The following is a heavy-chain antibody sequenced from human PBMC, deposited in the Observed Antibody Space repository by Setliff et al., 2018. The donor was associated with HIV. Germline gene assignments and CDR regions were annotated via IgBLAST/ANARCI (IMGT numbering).Heavy chain of an antibody. D-gene: IGHD3-22*01. CDR1: GYRFNNYW. Sequence: GESLKISCKGSGYRFNNYWISWVRQMPGKGLEWMGIIYPGDSDTTYSPSFQGQVTISADKSISTAYLQWSSLKASDTAMYYCARIGDTSGYYFYIFDLWGQGTMVTVSS. CDR2: IYPGDSDT. V-gene: IGHV5-51*01. CDR3: ARIGDTSGYYFYIFDL. J-gene: IGHJ3*01.